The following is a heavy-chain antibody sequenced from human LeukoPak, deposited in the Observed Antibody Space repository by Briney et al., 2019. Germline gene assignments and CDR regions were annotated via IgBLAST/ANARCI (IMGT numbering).Heavy chain of an antibody. V-gene: IGHV3-23*01. CDR2: ISRSGGTT. D-gene: IGHD2-15*01. CDR1: GFTVSSYA. J-gene: IGHJ6*03. CDR3: AKRGGTESFYYYYYMDV. Sequence: GSLRLTCAAPGFTVSSYAMTWVRQTPGKGLEWVALISRSGGTTYYADSVKGRFTISRDNSKNTLYLQMNSLRAEDTAEYYCAKRGGTESFYYYYYMDVWGKGTTVTVSS.